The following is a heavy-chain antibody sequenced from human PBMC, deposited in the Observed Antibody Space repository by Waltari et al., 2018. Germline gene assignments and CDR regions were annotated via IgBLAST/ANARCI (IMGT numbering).Heavy chain of an antibody. CDR1: GYTFTGYY. D-gene: IGHD6-13*01. V-gene: IGHV1-2*04. CDR2: INPNSGGP. CDR3: ARVPPSYSSSPGGGYFDY. J-gene: IGHJ4*02. Sequence: QVQLVQSGAEVKKPGASVKVSCKASGYTFTGYYMHWVRQAPGQGLEWMGWINPNSGGPNDAQKFQGWVTMTRDTSISTAYMELSRLRSDDTAVYYCARVPPSYSSSPGGGYFDYWGQGTLVTVSS.